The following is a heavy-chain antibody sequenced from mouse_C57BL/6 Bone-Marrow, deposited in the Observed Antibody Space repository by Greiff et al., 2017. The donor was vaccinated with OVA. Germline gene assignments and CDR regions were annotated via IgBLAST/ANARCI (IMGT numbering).Heavy chain of an antibody. CDR3: AREDGNWFAY. Sequence: VKLMESGAELARPGASVKMSCKASGYTFTSYTMHWVKQRPGQGLEWIGYIYPSSGYTKYNQKFKDKATLTADKSSSTAYMQLSSLTSEDSAVYYCAREDGNWFAYWGQGTLVTVSA. J-gene: IGHJ3*01. CDR2: IYPSSGYT. D-gene: IGHD2-1*01. V-gene: IGHV1-4*01. CDR1: GYTFTSYT.